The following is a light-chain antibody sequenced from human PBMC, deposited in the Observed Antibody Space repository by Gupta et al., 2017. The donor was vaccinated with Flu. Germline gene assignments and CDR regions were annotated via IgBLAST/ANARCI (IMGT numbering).Light chain of an antibody. V-gene: IGLV2-23*02. CDR1: SSDVGSYKL. Sequence: TSSDVGSYKLVSWYQQHPGEAPQLMIYEVSKRPSGVSNRFSGSKSGNTASLTISGPQPEDEAIYYCYSYAGSSNWVFGGGTKVTVL. CDR2: EVS. CDR3: YSYAGSSNWV. J-gene: IGLJ3*02.